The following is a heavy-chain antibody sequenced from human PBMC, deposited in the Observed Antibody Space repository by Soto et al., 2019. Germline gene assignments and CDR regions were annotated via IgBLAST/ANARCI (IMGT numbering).Heavy chain of an antibody. V-gene: IGHV3-30-3*01. CDR1: GFNFSSYA. CDR2: ISYDGSNK. J-gene: IGHJ2*01. Sequence: QVQLVESGGGVVQPGRSLRLSCAASGFNFSSYAMHWVRQAPGKGLEWVAVISYDGSNKYYADSVKGRFTIYRDNSKNTLYLQMNSLRTEDTAVYYCARPLWRDDYNWGYFDLWGRGTLVTVSS. D-gene: IGHD4-4*01. CDR3: ARPLWRDDYNWGYFDL.